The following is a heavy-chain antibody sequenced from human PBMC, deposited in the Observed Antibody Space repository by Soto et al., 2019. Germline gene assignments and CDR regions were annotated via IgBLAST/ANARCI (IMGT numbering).Heavy chain of an antibody. Sequence: PGGSLRLSCAASGFTFSSYGMQWVRQAPGKGLEWVAVISDDGSNKYYADSVKGRFTISRDNSKNTLYLQMNSLRAEDTAVYYCAKEWVYDSSGWSFDYWGQGTLVTVS. CDR1: GFTFSSYG. J-gene: IGHJ4*02. D-gene: IGHD3-22*01. CDR3: AKEWVYDSSGWSFDY. CDR2: ISDDGSNK. V-gene: IGHV3-30*18.